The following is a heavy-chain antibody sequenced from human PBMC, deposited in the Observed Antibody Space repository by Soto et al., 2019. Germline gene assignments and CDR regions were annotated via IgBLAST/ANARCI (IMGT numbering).Heavy chain of an antibody. D-gene: IGHD3-9*01. CDR1: GGSISSGGYY. V-gene: IGHV4-31*03. Sequence: SETLSLTCTVSGGSISSGGYYWSWIRQHPGKGLEWIGYIYHSGSTYYNPSLKSRVTISVDTSKNQFSLKLSSVTAADTAVYYCARDGRYRDIAYYYGMDVWGQGTTVTVSS. J-gene: IGHJ6*02. CDR3: ARDGRYRDIAYYYGMDV. CDR2: IYHSGST.